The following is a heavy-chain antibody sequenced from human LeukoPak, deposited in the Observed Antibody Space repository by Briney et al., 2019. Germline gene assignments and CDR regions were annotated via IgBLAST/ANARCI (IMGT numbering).Heavy chain of an antibody. CDR1: GFTFSSYW. CDR2: IKQDGSEK. CDR3: AKDLDIVVVPASGGGWFDP. D-gene: IGHD2-2*03. Sequence: GGSLRLSCAASGFTFSSYWMSWVRQAPGKGLEWVANIKQDGSEKYYVDSVKGRFTISRDNAKNSLYLQMDSLRAEDTAVYYCAKDLDIVVVPASGGGWFDPWGQGTLVTVSS. J-gene: IGHJ5*02. V-gene: IGHV3-7*01.